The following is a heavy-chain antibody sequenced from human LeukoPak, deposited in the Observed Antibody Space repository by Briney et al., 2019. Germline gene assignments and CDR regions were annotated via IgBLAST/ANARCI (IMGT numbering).Heavy chain of an antibody. CDR1: GYTFTGYY. CDR3: ARVGQTAATPLGFDY. V-gene: IGHV1-46*01. D-gene: IGHD1-14*01. Sequence: RASVKVSCKASGYTFTGYYMHWVRQAPGQGLEWMGIINPSGGSTSYAQKFQGRVTMTRDMSTSTVYMELSSLRSEDTAVYYCARVGQTAATPLGFDYWGQGTLVTVSS. CDR2: INPSGGST. J-gene: IGHJ4*02.